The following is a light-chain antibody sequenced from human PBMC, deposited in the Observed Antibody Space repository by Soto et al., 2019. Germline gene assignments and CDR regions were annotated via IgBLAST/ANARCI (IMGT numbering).Light chain of an antibody. V-gene: IGLV2-8*01. CDR1: KNDIGVYDF. CDR3: ATWDDSRHGPV. Sequence: QSALTQPPSASGSPGQSVTISCSGTKNDIGVYDFFSWYQHHPGKAPRLIIYEVVQRPSVVPDRFSGSKSGTSASLAISGLQSDDEADYYCATWDDSRHGPVFGGGTKVTVL. J-gene: IGLJ2*01. CDR2: EVV.